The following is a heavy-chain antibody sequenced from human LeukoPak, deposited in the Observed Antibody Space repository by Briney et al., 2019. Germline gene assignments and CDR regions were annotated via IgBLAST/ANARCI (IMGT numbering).Heavy chain of an antibody. J-gene: IGHJ4*02. V-gene: IGHV3-21*01. CDR3: ARGDFWRPFDY. D-gene: IGHD3-3*01. CDR1: GFTFSSYS. CDR2: ISSSSSYI. Sequence: GGSLRLSCAASGFTFSSYSMNWVRQAPGKELEWVSSISSSSSYIYYADSVKGRFTISRDNAKNSLYLQMNSLRAEDTAVYYCARGDFWRPFDYWGQGTLVTVSS.